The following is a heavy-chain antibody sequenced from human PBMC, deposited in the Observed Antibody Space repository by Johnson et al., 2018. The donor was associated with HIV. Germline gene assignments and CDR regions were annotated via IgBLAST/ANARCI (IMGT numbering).Heavy chain of an antibody. Sequence: QVQLVESGGGVVQPGGSLRLSCAASGFTFSSYGMHWVRQAPGKGLEWVAAIWYDGSNVYYADSVRGRFTISRDNSKSALYLQMGSLRAEDMAVYYCARDRGGSGYYSDAFDIWGQGTMVTVSS. CDR3: ARDRGGSGYYSDAFDI. CDR1: GFTFSSYG. V-gene: IGHV3-33*01. CDR2: IWYDGSNV. D-gene: IGHD3-22*01. J-gene: IGHJ3*02.